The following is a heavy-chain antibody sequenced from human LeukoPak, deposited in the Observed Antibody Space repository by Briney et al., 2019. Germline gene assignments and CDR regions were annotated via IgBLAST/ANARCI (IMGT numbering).Heavy chain of an antibody. V-gene: IGHV3-30*04. Sequence: PGGSLRLSCAASGFTFSSYAMHWVRQAPGKGLEGVAVISYDGSNKYYADSVKGRFTISRDNSKNTLYLQMNSLRAEDTAVYYCARDPVDCSSTSCYVGYFDYWGQGTLVTVSS. CDR2: ISYDGSNK. CDR3: ARDPVDCSSTSCYVGYFDY. J-gene: IGHJ4*02. D-gene: IGHD2-2*01. CDR1: GFTFSSYA.